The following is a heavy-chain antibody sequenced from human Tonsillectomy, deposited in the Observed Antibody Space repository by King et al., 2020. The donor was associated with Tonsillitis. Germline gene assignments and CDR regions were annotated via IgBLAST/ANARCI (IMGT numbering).Heavy chain of an antibody. CDR3: ARNSGFWSYWYFDL. V-gene: IGHV4-59*08. CDR2: MFYSGST. D-gene: IGHD3-22*01. J-gene: IGHJ2*01. CDR1: VGSISSYY. Sequence: VQLQESGPGLVKSSETLSLTCSVSVGSISSYYWSWIRQPPGKGLEWIGYMFYSGSTNYTPSLKGRVTISVDTSKNQFSLKLSSGTAADTAVYFCARNSGFWSYWYFDLWGRGTLVTVSS.